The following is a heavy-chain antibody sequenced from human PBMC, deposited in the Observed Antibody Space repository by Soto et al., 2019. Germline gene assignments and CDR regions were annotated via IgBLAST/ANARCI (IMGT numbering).Heavy chain of an antibody. CDR2: ISAYNGNT. V-gene: IGHV1-18*01. CDR3: ARVWVYYGSVEY. Sequence: ASVKVSCKASGYTFSSYGISWVRQAPGQGLEWMGWISAYNGNTNYAQKLQGRVTMTTDTSTSTAYMELRSLRSDDTAVYYCARVWVYYGSVEYWGQGTLVTVSS. D-gene: IGHD3-10*01. J-gene: IGHJ4*02. CDR1: GYTFSSYG.